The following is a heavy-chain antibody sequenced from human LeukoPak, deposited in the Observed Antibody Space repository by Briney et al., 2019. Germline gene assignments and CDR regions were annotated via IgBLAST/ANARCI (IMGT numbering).Heavy chain of an antibody. D-gene: IGHD3-16*01. CDR3: ARGRPVGYYFDY. J-gene: IGHJ4*02. CDR1: GDSISSYF. Sequence: SETLSLTCTVSGDSISSYFWSWIRQPPGKGLEWIAYIYYSGSTNYNPSLRSRVTISVDTSKNQFSLKLSSITAADTAVYYCARGRPVGYYFDYWGQGTLVTVSS. V-gene: IGHV4-59*01. CDR2: IYYSGST.